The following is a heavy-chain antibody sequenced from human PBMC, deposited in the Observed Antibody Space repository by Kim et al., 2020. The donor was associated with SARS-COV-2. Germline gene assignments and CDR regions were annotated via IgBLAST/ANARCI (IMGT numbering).Heavy chain of an antibody. CDR2: MNPNSGVT. CDR3: VTNLGAGY. J-gene: IGHJ4*02. V-gene: IGHV1-8*01. Sequence: QVQLVQSGAEVRMPGASVKVSCKTSGYTFTSYDINWVRQATGQRPEWMGWMNPNSGVTMYAQKFQARGTVTRNTSITRASRELNALTTGGTARDDGVTNLGAGYWAQGARVGVSS. CDR1: GYTFTSYD. D-gene: IGHD3-16*01.